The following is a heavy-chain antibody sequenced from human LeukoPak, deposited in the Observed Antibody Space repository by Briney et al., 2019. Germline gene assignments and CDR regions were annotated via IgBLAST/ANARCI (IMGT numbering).Heavy chain of an antibody. D-gene: IGHD3-9*01. V-gene: IGHV4-4*09. Sequence: SETLSLTCTVSGGSISSYYWSWIRQPPGKGLEWIGYTYTSGSTSYNPSLKSRVTISVDTSKTQFSLKLRSVTAADTAVYYCARTPSYAGYFDYWGQGTLVSVSS. CDR2: TYTSGST. J-gene: IGHJ4*02. CDR3: ARTPSYAGYFDY. CDR1: GGSISSYY.